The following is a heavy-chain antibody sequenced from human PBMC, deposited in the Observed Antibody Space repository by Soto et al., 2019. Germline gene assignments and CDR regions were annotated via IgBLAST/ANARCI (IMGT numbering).Heavy chain of an antibody. CDR1: GGSFSSYT. CDR2: IIPILGIA. D-gene: IGHD2-2*01. CDR3: ARLVVPAAASSDMDV. Sequence: GASVKVSCKASGGSFSSYTISWVRQAPGQGLEWMGRIIPILGIANYAQKFQGRVTITADKSTSTAYMELSSLRSEDTAVYYCARLVVPAAASSDMDVWGKGNTVPVSS. J-gene: IGHJ6*03. V-gene: IGHV1-69*02.